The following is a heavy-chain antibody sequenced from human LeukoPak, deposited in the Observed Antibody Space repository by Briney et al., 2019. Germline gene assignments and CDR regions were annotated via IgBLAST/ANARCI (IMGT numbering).Heavy chain of an antibody. V-gene: IGHV1-69*06. CDR1: GGTFSSYA. CDR3: ARVCSSTSCYAARTPYYYYYYMDV. Sequence: SVKVSCKASGGTFSSYAISWVRQAPGQGLEWMGGIIPIFGTATYAQKFQGRVTITADKSTSTAYMELSSLRSEDTAVYYCARVCSSTSCYAARTPYYYYYYMDVWGKGTTVTVSS. J-gene: IGHJ6*03. D-gene: IGHD2-2*01. CDR2: IIPIFGTA.